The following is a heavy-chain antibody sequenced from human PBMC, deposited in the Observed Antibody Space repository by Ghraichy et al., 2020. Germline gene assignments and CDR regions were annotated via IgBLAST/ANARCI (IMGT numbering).Heavy chain of an antibody. V-gene: IGHV5-51*01. CDR1: GSLFGNQW. J-gene: IGHJ4*02. CDR2: IDPADSNT. CDR3: ARIGATGTTYFDY. D-gene: IGHD1-1*01. Sequence: GESLNISCQGSGSLFGNQWIVWERQCPGKGLEGIGIIDPADSNTRYSPSFQGQVTISADKSLNTAYLQWTSLKASDTAMYYCARIGATGTTYFDYWGQGTHVSVSS.